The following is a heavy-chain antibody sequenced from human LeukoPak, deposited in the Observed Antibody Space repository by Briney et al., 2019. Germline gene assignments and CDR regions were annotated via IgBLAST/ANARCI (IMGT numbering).Heavy chain of an antibody. D-gene: IGHD2-15*01. CDR1: GFTFSSYA. J-gene: IGHJ4*02. Sequence: GGSLRLSCAASGFTFSSYAMSWVRQAPGKGLEWISYISSSANTIYYADSVKGRFTISRDNAKHSLYLQMNSLRAEDTAVYYCATRSGWTFDYWGQGTLVTVSS. V-gene: IGHV3-48*03. CDR3: ATRSGWTFDY. CDR2: ISSSANTI.